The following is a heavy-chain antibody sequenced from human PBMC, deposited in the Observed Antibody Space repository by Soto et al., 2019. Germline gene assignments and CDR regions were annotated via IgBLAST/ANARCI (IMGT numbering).Heavy chain of an antibody. CDR2: ISSSSSTI. CDR1: GFTFSSYS. Sequence: EVQLVESGGGLVQPGGSLRLSCAASGFTFSSYSMNWVRQAPGKGLEWVSYISSSSSTIYYADSVKGRFTISRDNAKNSLYLQMNSLRDEDTAVYYCARGEGDTIFGVVTPIDYWGQGTLVTVSS. V-gene: IGHV3-48*02. D-gene: IGHD3-3*01. CDR3: ARGEGDTIFGVVTPIDY. J-gene: IGHJ4*02.